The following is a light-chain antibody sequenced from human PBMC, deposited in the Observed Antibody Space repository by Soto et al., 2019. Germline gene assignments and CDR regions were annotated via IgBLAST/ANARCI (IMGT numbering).Light chain of an antibody. Sequence: AIQMTQSPSSLSASVGDRVTLTCRANQAIRYDLAWYQQKPGRAPKLLIYAASHLQSGVPSRFSCSGPGTVFTLTFSSLQPEDFATYYCRQEDGYPRTFGQGTKVEI. J-gene: IGKJ1*01. V-gene: IGKV1-6*01. CDR2: AAS. CDR3: RQEDGYPRT. CDR1: QAIRYD.